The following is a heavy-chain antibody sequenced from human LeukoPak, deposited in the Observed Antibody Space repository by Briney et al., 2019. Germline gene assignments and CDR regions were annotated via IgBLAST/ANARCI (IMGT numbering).Heavy chain of an antibody. V-gene: IGHV1-2*02. J-gene: IGHJ4*02. Sequence: AAVRVSFKASGYTFTVYYMHWVRQAPGQGGEWMGWINPNSGGTNYAQKFQGRVTMTRDTSISTAYMELSRLRSDDTAVYYCARDPSNSGYDYLYYFDYWGQGTLVTVSS. D-gene: IGHD5-12*01. CDR3: ARDPSNSGYDYLYYFDY. CDR1: GYTFTVYY. CDR2: INPNSGGT.